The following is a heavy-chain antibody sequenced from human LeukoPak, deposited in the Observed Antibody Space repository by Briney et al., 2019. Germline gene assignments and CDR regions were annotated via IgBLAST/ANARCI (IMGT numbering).Heavy chain of an antibody. D-gene: IGHD4-23*01. CDR1: GYTFTSYY. Sequence: ASVKVSCKPSGYTFTSYYMHWVRQAPGQGLEWMGIINPSGGSTSYAQKFQGRVAMTRDMSTSTVYTELSSLRPEDTAVYYCARADYGGNSVIWYFDLWGRGTLVTVSS. V-gene: IGHV1-46*01. CDR2: INPSGGST. CDR3: ARADYGGNSVIWYFDL. J-gene: IGHJ2*01.